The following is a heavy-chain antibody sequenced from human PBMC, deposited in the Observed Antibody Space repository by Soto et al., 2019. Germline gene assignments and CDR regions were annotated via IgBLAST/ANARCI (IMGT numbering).Heavy chain of an antibody. V-gene: IGHV3-30*18. D-gene: IGHD2-15*01. Sequence: QVQLVESGGGVVQPGRSLRLSCAASGFTFSSYGMHWVRQAPGKGLEWVAVISYDGSNKYYADSVKGRFTISRDNSKNTMYLQMNSLRAEDTAVYYCAKGQYCSGGSCYYGDYYYYYGMDGWGQGTTVTVSS. CDR1: GFTFSSYG. CDR3: AKGQYCSGGSCYYGDYYYYYGMDG. CDR2: ISYDGSNK. J-gene: IGHJ6*02.